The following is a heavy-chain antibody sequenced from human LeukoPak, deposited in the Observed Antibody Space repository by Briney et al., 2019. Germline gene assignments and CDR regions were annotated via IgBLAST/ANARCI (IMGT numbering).Heavy chain of an antibody. CDR2: ISYDGSNK. J-gene: IGHJ5*02. D-gene: IGHD6-13*01. Sequence: GGSLRLSCAASGFTFSSYGMHWVRQAPGKGLEWVAVISYDGSNKYYADSAKGRFTISRDNSKNTLYLQMNSLRAEDTAVYYCAKDPLIAAAGTFRFDPWGQGTLVTVSS. CDR3: AKDPLIAAAGTFRFDP. V-gene: IGHV3-30*18. CDR1: GFTFSSYG.